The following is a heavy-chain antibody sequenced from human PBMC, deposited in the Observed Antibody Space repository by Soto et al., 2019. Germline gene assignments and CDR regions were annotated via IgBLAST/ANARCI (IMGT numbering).Heavy chain of an antibody. CDR3: AREVPAAARPAKNWFDP. CDR1: GGPISSGGYY. V-gene: IGHV4-31*03. Sequence: LSLTCTVSGGPISSGGYYWSWIRQHPGKGLEWIGYIYYSGSTYYNPSLKSRVTISVDTSKNQFSLKLSSVTAADTAVYYCAREVPAAARPAKNWFDPWGQGTLVTVSS. CDR2: IYYSGST. D-gene: IGHD6-13*01. J-gene: IGHJ5*02.